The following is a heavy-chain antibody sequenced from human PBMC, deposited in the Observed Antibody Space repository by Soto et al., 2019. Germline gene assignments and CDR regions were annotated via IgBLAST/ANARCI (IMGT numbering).Heavy chain of an antibody. V-gene: IGHV3-9*01. D-gene: IGHD3-3*01. CDR1: GFTFSSYS. CDR3: TNFCGILNGFFNMDD. Sequence: SLTLSCAASGFTFSSYSMSWVRQSPGKGLEWVSAISWNSDNIGYGDSVKGRFTISRDNAKNSLYLQMNSLRAEDTALYYCTNFCGILNGFFNMDDWGQGTQVTVPS. J-gene: IGHJ4*02. CDR2: ISWNSDNI.